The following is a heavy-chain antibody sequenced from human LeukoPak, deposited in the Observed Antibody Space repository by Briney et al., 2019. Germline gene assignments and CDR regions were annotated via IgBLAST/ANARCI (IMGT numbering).Heavy chain of an antibody. CDR2: ISAYNGNT. CDR3: ARDRDSSGPYYFDY. Sequence: GASVKVSCKASGYTFTSYGISWVRQAPGQGLEWMGWISAYNGNTNYAQKLQGRDTMTTDTSTSTAYMELRSLRSDDTAVYYCARDRDSSGPYYFDYWGQGTLVTVSS. J-gene: IGHJ4*02. V-gene: IGHV1-18*01. CDR1: GYTFTSYG. D-gene: IGHD6-19*01.